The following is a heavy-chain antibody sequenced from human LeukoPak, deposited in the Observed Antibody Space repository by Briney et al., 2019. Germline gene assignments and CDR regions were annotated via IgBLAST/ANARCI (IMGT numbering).Heavy chain of an antibody. CDR1: GFTFSTYS. CDR3: ARDEAYAFDI. CDR2: IRSTTGGT. Sequence: GGSLRLSCAASGFTFSTYSMNWVRQAPGKGLEWISYIRSTTGGTYYADSVKGRFTISRDNAKNSLYLQMNSLRAEDTAVYYCARDEAYAFDIWGQGTKVTVSS. J-gene: IGHJ3*02. V-gene: IGHV3-48*01.